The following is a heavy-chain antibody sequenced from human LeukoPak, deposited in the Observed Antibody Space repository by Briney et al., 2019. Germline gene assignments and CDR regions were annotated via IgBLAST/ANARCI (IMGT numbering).Heavy chain of an antibody. CDR1: GFTFSTYS. CDR3: ARDEAYAFDI. CDR2: IRSTTGGT. Sequence: GGSLRLSCAASGFTFSTYSMNWVRQAPGKGLEWISYIRSTTGGTYYADSVKGRFTISRDNAKNSLYLQMNSLRAEDTAVYYCARDEAYAFDIWGQGTKVTVSS. J-gene: IGHJ3*02. V-gene: IGHV3-48*01.